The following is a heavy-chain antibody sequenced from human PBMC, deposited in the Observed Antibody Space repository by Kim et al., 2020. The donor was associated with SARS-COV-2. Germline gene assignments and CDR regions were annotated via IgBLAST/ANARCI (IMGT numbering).Heavy chain of an antibody. Sequence: GGPLRLSCAASGFHFESYAMSWVRQAPGEGLEWVSYIRGGGAISHYADPVKGRFTISRDNFKNTLYLQMNNLRGGDTAVCYCAKCSSSYGNDAFDVWGQGTVVTVS. CDR2: IRGGGAIS. CDR1: GFHFESYA. J-gene: IGHJ3*01. CDR3: AKCSSSYGNDAFDV. V-gene: IGHV3-23*01. D-gene: IGHD3-22*01.